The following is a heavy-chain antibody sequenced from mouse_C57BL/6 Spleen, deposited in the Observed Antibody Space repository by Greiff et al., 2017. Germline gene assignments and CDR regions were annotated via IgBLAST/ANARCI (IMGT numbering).Heavy chain of an antibody. J-gene: IGHJ3*01. CDR2: INPNNGGT. CDR1: GYTFTDYY. D-gene: IGHD2-2*01. V-gene: IGHV1-26*01. Sequence: VQLQQSGPELVKPGASVKISCKASGYTFTDYYMNWVKQSHGKSLEWIGDINPNNGGTSYNQKFKGKATLTVDKSSSTAYMELRSLTSEDSAVYYCARGLRREAWFAYWGQGTLVTVSA. CDR3: ARGLRREAWFAY.